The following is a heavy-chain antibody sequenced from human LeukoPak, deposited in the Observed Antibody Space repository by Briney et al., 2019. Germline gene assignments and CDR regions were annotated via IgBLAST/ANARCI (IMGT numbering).Heavy chain of an antibody. J-gene: IGHJ4*02. CDR1: GGSISSYF. CDR2: IFYSGST. D-gene: IGHD6-19*01. CDR3: ARGLQWLVKYYFDY. V-gene: IGHV4-59*01. Sequence: SETLSLTCTVSGGSISSYFWNWIRQPPGKGLEWIGSIFYSGSTNYNPSLKSRVTISVDTSKNQFSLKLSSVTAADTAVYYCARGLQWLVKYYFDYWGQGTLVTVSS.